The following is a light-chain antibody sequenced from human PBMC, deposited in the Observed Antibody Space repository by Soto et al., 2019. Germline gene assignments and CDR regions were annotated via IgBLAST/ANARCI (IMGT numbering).Light chain of an antibody. Sequence: IELTQCPCTLSLSPGERATLACRASQSVXNNYLAWYGQKPGQAPRLLISGASNRGTCIPDSFSGSGSGTDFIITISRLGAEDVVVYYCQHYGSSVTFGQGTKVEIK. CDR3: QHYGSSVT. CDR2: GAS. V-gene: IGKV3-20*01. CDR1: QSVXNNY. J-gene: IGKJ1*01.